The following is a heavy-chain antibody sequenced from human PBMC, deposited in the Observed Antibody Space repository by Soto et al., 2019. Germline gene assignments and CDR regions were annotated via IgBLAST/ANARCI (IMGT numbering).Heavy chain of an antibody. CDR3: ARRIYSSSSPYYYYYYGMDV. V-gene: IGHV3-23*01. D-gene: IGHD6-6*01. Sequence: PGGSLRLSCAASGFTFSSYAMSWVRQAPGKGLEWVSAISGSGGSTYYADSVKGRFTISRDNSKNTLYLQMNSLRAEDTAVYYCARRIYSSSSPYYYYYYGMDVWGQGTTVTVSS. J-gene: IGHJ6*02. CDR2: ISGSGGST. CDR1: GFTFSSYA.